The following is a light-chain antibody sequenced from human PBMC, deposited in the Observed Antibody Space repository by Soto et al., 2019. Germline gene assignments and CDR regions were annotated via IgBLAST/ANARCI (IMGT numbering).Light chain of an antibody. V-gene: IGKV1-9*01. CDR3: QQLNTYPET. J-gene: IGKJ1*01. CDR2: AAS. CDR1: QGISSY. Sequence: DIHLTQSRSFLSASVRDRVTITCAASQGISSYLAWYQQKPGKAPKLLIYAASTLQSGVPSRFSGSVYGTEFNLTISSLQTEDFATYYCQQLNTYPETFGQGTKVDIK.